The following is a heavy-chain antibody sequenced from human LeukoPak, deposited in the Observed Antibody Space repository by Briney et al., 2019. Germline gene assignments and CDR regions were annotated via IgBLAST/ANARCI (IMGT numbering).Heavy chain of an antibody. CDR3: ARVVSGIAAAVPPLIYYYYMDV. Sequence: PGGSLRLSCAASGFTFSSYAMHWVRQAPGKGLEWVAVISYDGSNKYYADSVKGRFTISRDNSKNTLYLQMNSLRAEDTAVYYCARVVSGIAAAVPPLIYYYYMDVWGKGTTVTISS. CDR1: GFTFSSYA. J-gene: IGHJ6*03. V-gene: IGHV3-30*14. CDR2: ISYDGSNK. D-gene: IGHD6-13*01.